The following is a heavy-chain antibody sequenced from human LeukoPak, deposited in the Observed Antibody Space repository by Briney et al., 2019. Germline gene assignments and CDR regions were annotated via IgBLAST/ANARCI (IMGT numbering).Heavy chain of an antibody. CDR2: ISSSSSYI. J-gene: IGHJ4*02. V-gene: IGHV3-21*01. CDR3: ARDRRLVVPAAIPDY. D-gene: IGHD2-2*01. CDR1: GFTFSSYS. Sequence: GGSLRLSCAASGFTFSSYSMNWVRQAPGKGLEWVSSISSSSSYIYYADSVKGRFTISRDNAKNSLYLQMNSLRAEDTAVYYCARDRRLVVPAAIPDYWGQGTLVTVSS.